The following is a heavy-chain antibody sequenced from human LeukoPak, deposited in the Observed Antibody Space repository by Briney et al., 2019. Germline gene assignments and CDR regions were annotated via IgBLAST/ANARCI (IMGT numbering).Heavy chain of an antibody. Sequence: SETLSLTCTVSGGSISSSSYSWGWIRQPPGKGLEWIGNIHYSGSTFYNPSLKSRVTISLDTSKHQFSLKLTSVTAADTAVYFCARFGSRIVTGASFGFDYWGQGTLALVSS. CDR3: ARFGSRIVTGASFGFDY. CDR2: IHYSGST. J-gene: IGHJ4*02. CDR1: GGSISSSSYS. D-gene: IGHD1-14*01. V-gene: IGHV4-39*07.